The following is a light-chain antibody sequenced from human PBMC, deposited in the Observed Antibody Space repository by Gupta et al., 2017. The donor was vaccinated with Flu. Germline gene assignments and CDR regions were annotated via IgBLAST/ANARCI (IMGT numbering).Light chain of an antibody. CDR2: DVS. V-gene: IGLV2-14*04. CDR1: SSDVGGYNY. CDR3: SSYTTTTTRVV. Sequence: SSDVGGYNYVSWYQQHPGKAPKLMIYDVSDRPSGVSVRFSGSKSGNTASLTISGLQAEDEATYYCSSYTTTTTRVVFGGGTKLTVL. J-gene: IGLJ2*01.